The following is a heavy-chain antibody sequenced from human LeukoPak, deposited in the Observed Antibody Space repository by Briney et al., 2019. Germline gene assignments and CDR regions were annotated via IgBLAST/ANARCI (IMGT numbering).Heavy chain of an antibody. J-gene: IGHJ5*02. CDR3: ARSDGPTLAYCGGDCEHWVWFDP. V-gene: IGHV1-18*01. CDR2: ISAYNGNT. D-gene: IGHD2-21*02. CDR1: GYTFTSYG. Sequence: ASVKVSCKASGYTFTSYGISWVRQAPGQGLEWMGWISAYNGNTNYAQKLQGRVTMTTDTSTRTAYMELRSLRSDDTAVYYCARSDGPTLAYCGGDCEHWVWFDPWGQGTLVTVSS.